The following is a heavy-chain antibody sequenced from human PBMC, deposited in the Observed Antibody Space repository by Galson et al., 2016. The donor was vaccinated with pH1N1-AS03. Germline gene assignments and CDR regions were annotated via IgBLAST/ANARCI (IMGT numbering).Heavy chain of an antibody. D-gene: IGHD2-15*01. CDR2: IYPDDSDT. Sequence: QSGAEVTKPGDSLTISCQASGYIFTSFWIGWVRQMPGKGLEWMGIIYPDDSDTRYSPSFQGQVTISADKSITTAYLQWTSLKASDTAIYYCAKRYGYYFDYWGQGTPVTVSS. CDR3: AKRYGYYFDY. V-gene: IGHV5-51*01. J-gene: IGHJ4*02. CDR1: GYIFTSFW.